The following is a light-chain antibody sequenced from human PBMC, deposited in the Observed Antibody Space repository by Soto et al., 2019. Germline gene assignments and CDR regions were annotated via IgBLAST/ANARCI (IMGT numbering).Light chain of an antibody. CDR1: QSVSTY. J-gene: IGKJ2*01. CDR3: QQRSNWPPRT. CDR2: DAS. V-gene: IGKV3-11*01. Sequence: EIVLTQSPATLSLSPGERATLSCRASQSVSTYLAWYQQKPGQAPRLLIYDASNRATGIPGRFSGSGSGTDFTLTISSLEPEDLAVYYCQQRSNWPPRTFGQGTKLEIK.